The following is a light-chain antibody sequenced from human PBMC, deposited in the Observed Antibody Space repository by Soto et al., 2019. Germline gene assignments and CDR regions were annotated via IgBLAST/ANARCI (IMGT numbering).Light chain of an antibody. CDR2: EVN. V-gene: IGLV2-8*01. J-gene: IGLJ1*01. Sequence: QSALTQPPSASGSPGQSVAISCXXXXXDVDGYNYVSWYQQHPGKAPKLMIYEVNKRPSGVPDRFSGSKSGNTASLTVSGLQAEDEADYYCSSYAGSSNVFGTGTKVTVL. CDR3: SSYAGSSNV. CDR1: XXDVDGYNY.